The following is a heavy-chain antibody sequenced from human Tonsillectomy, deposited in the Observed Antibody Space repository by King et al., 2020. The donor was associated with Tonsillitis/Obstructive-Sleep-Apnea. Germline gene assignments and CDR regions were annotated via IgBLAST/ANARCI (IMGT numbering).Heavy chain of an antibody. Sequence: DVQLVESGGGLVQPGGSLRLSCAASGFTFSNYAMSWVRQAPGKGLEWVSAISGSGSSTYYADSVKGRFTISRDNSKNTLYLQMNSLRAEDTAVYYCAKDVHYCSSTRCYGVYFDSWGQGTLVTVSS. J-gene: IGHJ4*02. D-gene: IGHD2-2*01. CDR2: ISGSGSST. CDR3: AKDVHYCSSTRCYGVYFDS. CDR1: GFTFSNYA. V-gene: IGHV3-23*04.